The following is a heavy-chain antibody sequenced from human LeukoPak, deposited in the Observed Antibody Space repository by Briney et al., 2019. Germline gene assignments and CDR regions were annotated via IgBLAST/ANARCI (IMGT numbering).Heavy chain of an antibody. V-gene: IGHV1-18*01. J-gene: IGHJ4*02. Sequence: ASVKFSCKASGYTFTSYGISWVRQAPGQGREWMGWISAYNGNTNYAQKLQGRVTMTTDTSKSTAYMELRSLRSDDTAVYYCASTYGDYGVDYWGQGTLVTVSS. D-gene: IGHD4-17*01. CDR3: ASTYGDYGVDY. CDR2: ISAYNGNT. CDR1: GYTFTSYG.